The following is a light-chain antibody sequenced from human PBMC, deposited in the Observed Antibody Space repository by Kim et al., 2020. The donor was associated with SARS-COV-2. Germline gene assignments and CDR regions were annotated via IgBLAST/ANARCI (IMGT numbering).Light chain of an antibody. CDR3: QKYNSAPWT. CDR1: QGISNY. V-gene: IGKV1-27*01. CDR2: AAS. J-gene: IGKJ1*01. Sequence: DIQLTQSPSSLSASVGDRVTISCRASQGISNYLAWYQQKQGKLPNLLIYAASTLQSGVPSRFSGSGSGTDFTLTISSLQPEDVATYYWQKYNSAPWTFGQGTKVEIK.